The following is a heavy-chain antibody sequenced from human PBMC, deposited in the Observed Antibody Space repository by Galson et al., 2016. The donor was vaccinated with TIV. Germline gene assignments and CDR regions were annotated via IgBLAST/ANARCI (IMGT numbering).Heavy chain of an antibody. CDR2: ISYDGSNK. CDR3: ARVFLSYQVDY. V-gene: IGHV3-30-3*01. CDR1: GFTFNSYD. Sequence: SLRLSCAASGFTFNSYDMHWVRQPPGKGLEWVAVISYDGSNKYYADSVKGRFTVSRDKSKNTLFLQLDSLRTGDTAVYYCARVFLSYQVDYWGQGTLVTVSS. J-gene: IGHJ4*02. D-gene: IGHD2-2*01.